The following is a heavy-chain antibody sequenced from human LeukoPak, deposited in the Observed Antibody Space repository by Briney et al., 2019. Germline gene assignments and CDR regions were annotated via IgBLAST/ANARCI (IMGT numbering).Heavy chain of an antibody. Sequence: PGRSLRLSCAASGFTFSSYGMHWVRQAPGKGLEWVAVISYDGSNKYYADSVKGRFTISRDNSKNTLYLQMNSLRAEDTAVYYCANLRTAMVNRDAFDIWGQGTMVTVSS. D-gene: IGHD5-18*01. CDR1: GFTFSSYG. CDR2: ISYDGSNK. CDR3: ANLRTAMVNRDAFDI. J-gene: IGHJ3*02. V-gene: IGHV3-30*18.